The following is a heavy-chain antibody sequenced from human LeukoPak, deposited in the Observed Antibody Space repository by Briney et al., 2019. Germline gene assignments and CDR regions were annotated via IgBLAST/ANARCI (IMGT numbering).Heavy chain of an antibody. J-gene: IGHJ5*02. CDR2: IIPILGIA. CDR3: ARDHYYDSSGHKSGFWFDP. Sequence: SVKVSCKASGGTFSSYTISWVRQAPGQGLEWMGRIIPILGIANYAQKFQGRVTITADKSTSTAYMELSGLRSEDTAVYYCARDHYYDSSGHKSGFWFDPWGQGTLVTVSS. V-gene: IGHV1-69*04. CDR1: GGTFSSYT. D-gene: IGHD3-22*01.